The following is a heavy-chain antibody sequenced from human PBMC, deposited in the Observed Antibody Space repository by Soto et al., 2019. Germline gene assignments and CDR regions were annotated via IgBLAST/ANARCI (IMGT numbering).Heavy chain of an antibody. V-gene: IGHV4-34*01. CDR3: ARHSDYSCSGTYHSYFAY. CDR2: INHSGST. D-gene: IGHD3-10*01. J-gene: IGHJ4*02. CDR1: GGSFSGYY. Sequence: SETLSLTCAVYGGSFSGYYWSWIRQPPGKGLEWIGEINHSGSTRYNPSLKSRVTISVDTSKNQLSLKLSSVTAADTAMYYCARHSDYSCSGTYHSYFAYWGQGALVTVSS.